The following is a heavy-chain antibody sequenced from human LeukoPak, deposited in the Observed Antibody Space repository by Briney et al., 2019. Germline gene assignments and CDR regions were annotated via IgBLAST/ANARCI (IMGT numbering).Heavy chain of an antibody. CDR3: ARGFGGYCSSTSCYESAYYYYMDV. CDR1: GGSISSSSYY. V-gene: IGHV4-39*01. J-gene: IGHJ6*03. Sequence: SETLSLTCTVSGGSISSSSYYWGWIRQPPGKGLEWIGSIYYSGSTYYNPSLKSRVTISVDTSKNQFSLKLSSVTAADTAVYYCARGFGGYCSSTSCYESAYYYYMDVWGKGTTVTVSS. D-gene: IGHD2-2*01. CDR2: IYYSGST.